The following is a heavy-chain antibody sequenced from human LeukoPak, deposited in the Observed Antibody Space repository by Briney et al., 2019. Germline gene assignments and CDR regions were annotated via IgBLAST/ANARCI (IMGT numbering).Heavy chain of an antibody. CDR3: ARGGDDNNVYPLH. D-gene: IGHD2-8*01. J-gene: IGHJ4*02. CDR2: ISTSSNYI. V-gene: IGHV3-21*01. CDR1: GFTFNSYS. Sequence: GGSLRLSCVASGFTFNSYSMNWVRQAPGKGLEWVSCISTSSNYIYYADSVKGRFTISRDNAKNSLYLQINSLRAEDTAVYYCARGGDDNNVYPLHWGQGTLVTVSS.